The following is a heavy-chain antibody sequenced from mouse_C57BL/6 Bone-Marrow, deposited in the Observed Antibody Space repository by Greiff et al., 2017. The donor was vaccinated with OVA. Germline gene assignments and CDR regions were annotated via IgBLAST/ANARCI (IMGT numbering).Heavy chain of an antibody. CDR1: GYSITSGYY. J-gene: IGHJ4*01. Sequence: EVKLMESGPGLVKPSQSLSLTCSVPGYSITSGYYWHWIRQFPGNKLEWMGYISYDGSNNYNPSLKNRISITRDTSKNQFFLKLNSVTTEDTATYYCARGGVTTDYYAMDYWGQGTSVTVSS. CDR3: ARGGVTTDYYAMDY. V-gene: IGHV3-6*01. D-gene: IGHD2-2*01. CDR2: ISYDGSN.